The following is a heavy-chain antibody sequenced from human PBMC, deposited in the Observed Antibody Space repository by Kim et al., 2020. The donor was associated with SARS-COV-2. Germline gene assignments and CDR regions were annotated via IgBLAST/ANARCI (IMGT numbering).Heavy chain of an antibody. CDR3: ARELTVRYYDFWSGYSPLDPNYYGMDV. V-gene: IGHV1-18*01. J-gene: IGHJ6*02. CDR2: ISAYNGNT. D-gene: IGHD3-3*01. CDR1: GYTFTSYG. Sequence: ASVKVSCKASGYTFTSYGISWVRQAPGQGLEWMGWISAYNGNTNYAQKLQGRVTMTTDTSTSTAYMELRSLRSDDTAVYYCARELTVRYYDFWSGYSPLDPNYYGMDVWGQGTTVTVSS.